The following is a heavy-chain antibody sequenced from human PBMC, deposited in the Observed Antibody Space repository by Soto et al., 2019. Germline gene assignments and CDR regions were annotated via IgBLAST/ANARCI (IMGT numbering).Heavy chain of an antibody. CDR2: VSASGLNT. Sequence: EVQLLESGGKLVQPGGSLTLSCAASGFTFSTYAMAWVRQAPGKGLEWVSGVSASGLNTDYADPVKGRFYISRDNSKNTVSLHMNSLRAEDTALYYSAKDRPRRTSGYFFEYWGQGTPVIVSS. CDR1: GFTFSTYA. CDR3: AKDRPRRTSGYFFEY. D-gene: IGHD1-1*01. J-gene: IGHJ4*02. V-gene: IGHV3-23*01.